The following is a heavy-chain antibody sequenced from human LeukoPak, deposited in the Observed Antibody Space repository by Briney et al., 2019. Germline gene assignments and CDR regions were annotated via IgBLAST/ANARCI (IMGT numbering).Heavy chain of an antibody. J-gene: IGHJ5*02. CDR1: GGSIRSYY. Sequence: SETLSLTCTVSGGSIRSYYWSWLRQPPGKGLEWIGYIYYSGSTNFNPSLKSPVTTSVDTCKNQFSPKLNSVTAADTAVYYSARAAPWFDPWGQGTLVTVSS. CDR2: IYYSGST. V-gene: IGHV4-59*01. CDR3: ARAAPWFDP.